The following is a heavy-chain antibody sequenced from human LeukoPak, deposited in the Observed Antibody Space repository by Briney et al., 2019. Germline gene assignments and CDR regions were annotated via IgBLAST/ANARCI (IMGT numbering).Heavy chain of an antibody. D-gene: IGHD4-17*01. J-gene: IGHJ3*02. CDR1: GGTFSSYA. CDR3: ARGSTVTTFVVDI. Sequence: SVKVSCEASGGTFSSYAISWVRQAPGRGLEWMGGIIPIFGTANYAQKFQGRVTITTDESTSTAYMELSSLRSEDTAVYYCARGSTVTTFVVDIWGQGTMVTVSS. CDR2: IIPIFGTA. V-gene: IGHV1-69*05.